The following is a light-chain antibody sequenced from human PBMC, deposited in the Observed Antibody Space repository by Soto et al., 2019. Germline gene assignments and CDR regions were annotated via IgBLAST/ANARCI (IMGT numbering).Light chain of an antibody. CDR1: SSNIGAGYD. CDR3: QSYDSSLSGSV. J-gene: IGLJ2*01. V-gene: IGLV1-40*01. Sequence: QSVLTQPPSVSGAPGQRVTISCTGSSSNIGAGYDVHWYQQLPRTAPKLLIYRNSNRPSGVPDRFSGSKSGTSGSLAITGLQAEDEADYYCQSYDSSLSGSVFGGGTKVTVL. CDR2: RNS.